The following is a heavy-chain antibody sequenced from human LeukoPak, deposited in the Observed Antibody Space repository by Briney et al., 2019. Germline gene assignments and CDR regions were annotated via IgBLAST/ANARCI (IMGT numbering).Heavy chain of an antibody. CDR3: ARDILSYGSRPQGDY. D-gene: IGHD3-10*01. CDR1: GFTVSSNY. CDR2: IYSGGST. J-gene: IGHJ4*02. V-gene: IGHV3-53*01. Sequence: GGSLRLSCAASGFTVSSNYMSWVRQAPGKGLGWVSVIYSGGSTYYADSVKGRFTISRDNSKNTLYLQMNSLRAEDTAVYYCARDILSYGSRPQGDYWGQGTLVTVSS.